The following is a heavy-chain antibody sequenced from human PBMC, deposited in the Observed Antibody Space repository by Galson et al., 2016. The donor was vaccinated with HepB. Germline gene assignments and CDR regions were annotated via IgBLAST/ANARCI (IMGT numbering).Heavy chain of an antibody. CDR2: ISTSGRYI. V-gene: IGHV3-21*01. Sequence: SLRLSCAVFGFNLNSYSMNWVRQAPGKGLEWVASISTSGRYIYYADSVEGRFTISGDNAQNSVYLQMNSLRPEDTAIYYCARGGVSITIFGVVPYFDSWGQGALVTVSS. J-gene: IGHJ4*02. CDR3: ARGGVSITIFGVVPYFDS. CDR1: GFNLNSYS. D-gene: IGHD3-3*01.